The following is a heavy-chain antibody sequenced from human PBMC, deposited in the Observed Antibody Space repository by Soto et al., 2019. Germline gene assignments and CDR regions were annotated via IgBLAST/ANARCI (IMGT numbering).Heavy chain of an antibody. CDR2: IYHSGST. Sequence: LSLTCAVSCVSIRSRNGRGWVRRIPGKGLEWIGEIYHSGSTNYNPSLKSRVTISVDKSKNQFSLKVSSVTAADTAVYYCARRAPSGDSSRWFRGNVFATWAKGTRVTVSS. CDR1: CVSIRSRNG. V-gene: IGHV4-4*02. D-gene: IGHD6-13*01. J-gene: IGHJ6*04. CDR3: ARRAPSGDSSRWFRGNVFAT.